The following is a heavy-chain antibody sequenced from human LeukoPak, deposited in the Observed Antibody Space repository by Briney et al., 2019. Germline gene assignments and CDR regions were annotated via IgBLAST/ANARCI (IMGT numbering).Heavy chain of an antibody. CDR3: ARRPSYCSSTSCPFDY. Sequence: SETLSLTCTVSSGSISSYYWSWIRQPPGKGLEWIGYIYYSGSTNYNPSLKSRVTISVDTSKNQFSLKLSSVTAADTAVYYCARRPSYCSSTSCPFDYWGQGTLVTVSS. J-gene: IGHJ4*02. CDR1: SGSISSYY. CDR2: IYYSGST. V-gene: IGHV4-59*08. D-gene: IGHD2-2*01.